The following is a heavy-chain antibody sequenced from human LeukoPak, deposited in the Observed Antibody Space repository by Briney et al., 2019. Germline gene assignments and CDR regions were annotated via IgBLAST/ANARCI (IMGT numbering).Heavy chain of an antibody. CDR2: VSGSAGRA. J-gene: IGHJ6*03. CDR3: AKNRGHCVDGVCHNYYYMDV. CDR1: GFTFTSYA. D-gene: IGHD2-8*02. V-gene: IGHV3-23*01. Sequence: GGSLRLSCAASGFTFTSYAMTWVRQAPGKGLEWVSTVSGSAGRADYADSVKGRFTISRDNLKNTLYLQMNGLRAEDTAVYYCAKNRGHCVDGVCHNYYYMDVWGKGTTVTVSS.